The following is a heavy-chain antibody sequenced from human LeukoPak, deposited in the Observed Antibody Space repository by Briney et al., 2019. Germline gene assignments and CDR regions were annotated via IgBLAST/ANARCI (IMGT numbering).Heavy chain of an antibody. Sequence: PSENLSLKCTVSSGSMYGFFWMRLPQPPGREVEGSGSIYYSERYTKYNTSLKSRVTITVDTSRSHFSLKLNSATAADTAVYYCARTSRHFYGSGSSLTPWPAGMDVWGQGTTVTVSS. CDR2: IYYSERYT. D-gene: IGHD3-10*01. J-gene: IGHJ6*01. CDR1: SGSMYGFF. V-gene: IGHV4-59*01. CDR3: ARTSRHFYGSGSSLTPWPAGMDV.